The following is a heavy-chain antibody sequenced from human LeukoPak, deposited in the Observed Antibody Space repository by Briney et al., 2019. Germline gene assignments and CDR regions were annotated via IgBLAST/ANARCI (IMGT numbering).Heavy chain of an antibody. CDR3: ARHRGSSGDYSRWYFDY. CDR2: IYYSWST. J-gene: IGHJ4*02. V-gene: IGHV4-59*08. Sequence: SETLSLTCTVSTVSVTSYYWTWIRQPPGQGLEWIGYIYYSWSTNYNPSLKSRVTISVDTSKNQFSLKVSSVTAADTAVYYCARHRGSSGDYSRWYFDYWGQGTLVTVSS. CDR1: TVSVTSYY. D-gene: IGHD3-22*01.